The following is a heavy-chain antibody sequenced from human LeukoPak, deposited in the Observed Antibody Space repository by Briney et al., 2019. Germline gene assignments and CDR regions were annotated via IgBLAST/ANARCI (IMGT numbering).Heavy chain of an antibody. D-gene: IGHD2-8*02. J-gene: IGHJ4*02. Sequence: GGSLRLSCAASGFTFSSYEMNWVRQAPGKGLEWVSYISSSGSTIYYADSVKGRFTISRDNSKSTLSLQMNSLRAEDTAIYYCATYRQVLLPFESWGQGTLVTVSS. CDR1: GFTFSSYE. V-gene: IGHV3-48*03. CDR3: ATYRQVLLPFES. CDR2: ISSSGSTI.